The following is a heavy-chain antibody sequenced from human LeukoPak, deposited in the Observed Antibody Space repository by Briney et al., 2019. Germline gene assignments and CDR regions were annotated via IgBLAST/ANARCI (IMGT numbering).Heavy chain of an antibody. CDR1: GFTFSSSG. D-gene: IGHD4-17*01. Sequence: GGSLRLSCAASGFTFSSSGMNWVRQAPGKGLEWVSYISSSPTTIYYADSLKGRFTISRDNARNSLYLQMNSLRAEDTAVYYCARDYGGYLGYWGQGTPVTVSS. CDR2: ISSSPTTI. J-gene: IGHJ4*02. V-gene: IGHV3-48*01. CDR3: ARDYGGYLGY.